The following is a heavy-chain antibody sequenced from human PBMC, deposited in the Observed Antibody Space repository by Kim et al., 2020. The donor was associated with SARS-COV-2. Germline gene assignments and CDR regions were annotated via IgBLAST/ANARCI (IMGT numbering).Heavy chain of an antibody. V-gene: IGHV4-39*07. CDR2: IYYTGST. J-gene: IGHJ6*02. Sequence: SETLSLTCTVSGGSISSSGYYWGWVRQPPGKGLEWIGNIYYTGSTLYSTSLQSRVPISVDTSKDRFSLKLRSVTAADTAIYYCARDRWGQQPGYYYNYGMDVWRQGTTVTVSS. CDR1: GGSISSSGYY. CDR3: ARDRWGQQPGYYYNYGMDV. D-gene: IGHD3-16*01.